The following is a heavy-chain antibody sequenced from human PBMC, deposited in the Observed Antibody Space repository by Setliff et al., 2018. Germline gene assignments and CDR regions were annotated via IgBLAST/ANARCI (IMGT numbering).Heavy chain of an antibody. D-gene: IGHD3-9*01. CDR1: GYTFTSHY. V-gene: IGHV1-2*02. CDR3: ARERALLRYFDWSSYYYYYGMDV. CDR2: INPSSGRT. Sequence: ASVKVSCKASGYTFTSHYMHWVRQAPGLGLEWMGTINPSSGRTSYAQKFQGRVTMTRDTSISTAYMELSRLRSDDTAVYYCARERALLRYFDWSSYYYYYGMDVWGQGTTVTVSS. J-gene: IGHJ6*02.